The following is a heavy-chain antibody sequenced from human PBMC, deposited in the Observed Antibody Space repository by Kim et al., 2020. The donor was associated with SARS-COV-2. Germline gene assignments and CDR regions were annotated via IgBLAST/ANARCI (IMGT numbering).Heavy chain of an antibody. Sequence: GGSLRLSCAASGFTFSSYGMHWVRQAPGKGLEWVAVIWYDGSNKYYADSVKGRFTISRDNSKNTLYLQMNSLRAEDTAVYYCARNYDFWSGFLRDFDYWGQGTLVTVSS. D-gene: IGHD3-3*01. CDR2: IWYDGSNK. V-gene: IGHV3-33*08. CDR3: ARNYDFWSGFLRDFDY. J-gene: IGHJ4*02. CDR1: GFTFSSYG.